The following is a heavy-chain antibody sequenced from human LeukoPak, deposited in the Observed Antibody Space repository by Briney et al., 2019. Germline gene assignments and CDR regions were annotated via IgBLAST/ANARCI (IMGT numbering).Heavy chain of an antibody. Sequence: ASVKVSCKASGYTFTGYYMHWVRQAPGQGLEWMGWINPNSGGTNYAQKFQGRVTMTRDTSTSTVYMELSSLRSEDTAVYYCATTLDYVGWFDPWGQGTLVTVSS. D-gene: IGHD4-23*01. CDR3: ATTLDYVGWFDP. CDR1: GYTFTGYY. J-gene: IGHJ5*02. V-gene: IGHV1-2*02. CDR2: INPNSGGT.